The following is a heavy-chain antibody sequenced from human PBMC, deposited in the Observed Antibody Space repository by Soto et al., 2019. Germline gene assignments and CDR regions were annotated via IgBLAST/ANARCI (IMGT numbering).Heavy chain of an antibody. CDR3: ARGIEGWYQGRYYYGMDV. V-gene: IGHV4-61*01. CDR2: IYYSGST. Sequence: QVQLQESGPGLVKPSETLSLTCTVSGGSVSSGSYYWSWIRQPPGKGLEWIGYIYYSGSTNYNPSPKSRVTIPVDTSKNQFSRKLSSVTAADTAVYYCARGIEGWYQGRYYYGMDVWGQGTTVTVSS. CDR1: GGSVSSGSYY. J-gene: IGHJ6*02. D-gene: IGHD6-19*01.